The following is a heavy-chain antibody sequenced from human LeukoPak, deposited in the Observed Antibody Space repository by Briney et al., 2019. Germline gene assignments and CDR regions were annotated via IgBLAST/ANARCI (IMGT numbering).Heavy chain of an antibody. CDR2: IRYDGSNK. CDR1: GFTFSSYG. D-gene: IGHD5-12*01. Sequence: PGGSLRXSCAASGFTFSSYGMNWVRQAPGKGLEWVAFIRYDGSNKYYADSVKGRVTISRDNSKNTLYMEMNSLRAEDTAVYYCAKGXKSVIVATIPDYWGQGTLVTVSS. V-gene: IGHV3-30*02. J-gene: IGHJ4*02. CDR3: AKGXKSVIVATIPDY.